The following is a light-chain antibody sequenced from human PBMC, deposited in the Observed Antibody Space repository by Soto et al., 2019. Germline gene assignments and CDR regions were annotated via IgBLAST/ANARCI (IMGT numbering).Light chain of an antibody. CDR3: QHYGVSPRT. Sequence: EIVLTQSPGTLSLSPGESGTLSCRASQSLGTNFLAGFQQKPGQAPRLLIYGASTRATGIPDRFSGSGSGTDFTLTITRLEPEDSAVYYCQHYGVSPRTFGQGTKVQIK. CDR1: QSLGTNF. J-gene: IGKJ1*01. V-gene: IGKV3-20*01. CDR2: GAS.